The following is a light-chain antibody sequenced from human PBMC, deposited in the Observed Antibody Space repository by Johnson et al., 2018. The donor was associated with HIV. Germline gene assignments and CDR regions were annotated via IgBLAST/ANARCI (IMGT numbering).Light chain of an antibody. J-gene: IGLJ1*01. CDR3: GTWEDSLSAGGG. CDR2: ESN. CDR1: SSNIGNNY. Sequence: QSVLTQPPSVSAAPGQKVTISCSGSSSNIGNNYVSWYQQLPGTAPKLLIYESNKRPSGIPDRFSGSKSGTSATLGITGLQTGDEADYYCGTWEDSLSAGGGFGTGTKVTVL. V-gene: IGLV1-51*02.